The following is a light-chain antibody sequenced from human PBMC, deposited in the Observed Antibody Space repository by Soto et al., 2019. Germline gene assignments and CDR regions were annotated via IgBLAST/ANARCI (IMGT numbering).Light chain of an antibody. V-gene: IGLV1-47*01. CDR3: AAWDDSLSGSYV. CDR2: RNN. J-gene: IGLJ1*01. Sequence: SALTQPPSASGTPGQRVTISCSGSSSNIGNNYEYWYQQLPGTAPKLLIYRNNQRPSGVPDRFSGSKSGTSASLAISGLRSEDEADYYCAAWDDSLSGSYVFATGTKVTVL. CDR1: SSNIGNNY.